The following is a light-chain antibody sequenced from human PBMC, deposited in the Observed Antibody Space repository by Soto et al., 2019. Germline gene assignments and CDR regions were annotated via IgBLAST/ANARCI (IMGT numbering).Light chain of an antibody. V-gene: IGLV3-21*01. Sequence: SYELTQAPSVSVAPGKTARVTCGGNNIGSKSVHWYQQKPGQAPVLVIYYDNDRPSGIPERFSGSNSGNTATLTISRVEAGDEADYYCQVWESSSDHRVFGGGTKLTVL. CDR3: QVWESSSDHRV. J-gene: IGLJ2*01. CDR1: NIGSKS. CDR2: YDN.